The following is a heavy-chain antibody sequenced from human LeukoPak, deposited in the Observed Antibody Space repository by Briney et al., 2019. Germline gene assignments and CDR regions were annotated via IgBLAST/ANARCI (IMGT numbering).Heavy chain of an antibody. V-gene: IGHV5-51*01. Sequence: GESLKISCKGSGYSFTSYCIGWVRQMPGNGLECMEIIYPGDSDTRYSPSFQGQVTISADKSISTAYLQWSSLKASDTAMYYCARLRRYSSYYQDNWFDPWGQGTLVTVSS. J-gene: IGHJ5*02. CDR1: GYSFTSYC. D-gene: IGHD4-11*01. CDR3: ARLRRYSSYYQDNWFDP. CDR2: IYPGDSDT.